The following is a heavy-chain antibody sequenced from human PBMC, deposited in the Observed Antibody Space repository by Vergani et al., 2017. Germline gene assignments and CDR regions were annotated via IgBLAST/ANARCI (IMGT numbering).Heavy chain of an antibody. V-gene: IGHV4-39*01. D-gene: IGHD2-2*01. J-gene: IGHJ4*02. Sequence: QLQLQESGPGLVKPSETLSLTCIVSGDSINNGNYSWGWIRQPPGKGLEWIGSVDYNGSTYYNPSLKSRVTTSVDESKNQFSRKLSSVTAADTAVYRCVWRDTSPPRCFDCLGQGTLGIVSS. CDR3: VWRDTSPPRCFDC. CDR2: VDYNGST. CDR1: GDSINNGNYS.